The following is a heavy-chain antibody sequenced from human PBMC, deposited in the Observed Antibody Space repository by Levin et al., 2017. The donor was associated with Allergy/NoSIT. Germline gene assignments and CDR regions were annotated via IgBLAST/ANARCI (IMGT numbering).Heavy chain of an antibody. Sequence: GGSLRLSCKGSGYSFTSYWISWVRQMPGKGLEWMGRIDPSDSYTNYSPSFQGHVTISADKSISTAYLQWSSLKASDTAMYYCARHTAAAGTDYYYYYMDVWGKGTTVTVSS. CDR2: IDPSDSYT. D-gene: IGHD6-13*01. CDR3: ARHTAAAGTDYYYYYMDV. V-gene: IGHV5-10-1*01. J-gene: IGHJ6*03. CDR1: GYSFTSYW.